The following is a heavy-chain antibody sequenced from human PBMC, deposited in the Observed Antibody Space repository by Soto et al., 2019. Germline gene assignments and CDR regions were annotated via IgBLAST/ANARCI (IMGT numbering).Heavy chain of an antibody. D-gene: IGHD3-10*02. Sequence: PGGSLRLSCEASGFTISECSMNWVRQAPGKGLEWLAYITIRTGNVLYADSVRGRFTISADNAENSVILQMNSLRDEDSAVYFCVRNRDLYRDMFHADLWGQGTLFTVSS. V-gene: IGHV3-48*02. J-gene: IGHJ4*01. CDR1: GFTISECS. CDR3: VRNRDLYRDMFHADL. CDR2: ITIRTGNV.